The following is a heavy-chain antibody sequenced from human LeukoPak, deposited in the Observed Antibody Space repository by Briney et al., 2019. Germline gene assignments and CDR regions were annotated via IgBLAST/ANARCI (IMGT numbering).Heavy chain of an antibody. V-gene: IGHV1-69*06. CDR2: IIPIFGTA. CDR1: GGTFSSYA. J-gene: IGHJ4*02. D-gene: IGHD6-13*01. CDR3: ARVGVSSYSSSGY. Sequence: SVKVSCKASGGTFSSYAISWVRQAPGQGLEWMGGIIPIFGTANYAQKFQGRVTITADTSTSTAYMELSSLRSEDTAVYYCARVGVSSYSSSGYWGQGTLVTVSS.